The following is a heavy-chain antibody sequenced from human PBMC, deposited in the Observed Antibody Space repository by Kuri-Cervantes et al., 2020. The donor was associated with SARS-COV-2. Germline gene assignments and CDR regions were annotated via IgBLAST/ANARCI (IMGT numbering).Heavy chain of an antibody. CDR3: ARNHSMDV. Sequence: GESLKISCASSGFTFSDYDMHWVRQAPGKGLEWVAVIWYDGRNTYYTGSVKGRFTISRDNSKNMLYLEVNSLGAEDTAVYYCARNHSMDVWGTGTAVTVSS. CDR1: GFTFSDYD. V-gene: IGHV3-33*08. CDR2: IWYDGRNT. J-gene: IGHJ6*03.